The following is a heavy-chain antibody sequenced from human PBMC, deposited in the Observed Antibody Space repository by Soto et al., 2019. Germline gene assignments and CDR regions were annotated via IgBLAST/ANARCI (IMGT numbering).Heavy chain of an antibody. J-gene: IGHJ6*02. CDR3: ARVGHDYSNSGMDV. CDR1: GYSFTTYW. Sequence: GESLKISCTTSGYSFTTYWINWVRQMPGKGLEWMGKIDPGGSDTTYSPSFQGHVTISLDKSITAAYLQWSSLKASDTAMYYCARVGHDYSNSGMDVWGQGITVTVSS. V-gene: IGHV5-10-1*01. CDR2: IDPGGSDT. D-gene: IGHD4-4*01.